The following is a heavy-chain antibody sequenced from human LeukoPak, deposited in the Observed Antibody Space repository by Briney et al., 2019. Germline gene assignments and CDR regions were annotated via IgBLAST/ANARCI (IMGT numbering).Heavy chain of an antibody. V-gene: IGHV4-39*07. CDR2: IYYSGST. CDR1: GGSISSSSYY. Sequence: PSETLSLTCTVSGGSISSSSYYWGWIRQPPGKGLEWIGSIYYSGSTNYNPSLKSRVTISVDTSKNQFSLKLSSVTAADTAVYYCARVEMARKTYYYYYMDVWGKGTTVTVSS. D-gene: IGHD5-24*01. CDR3: ARVEMARKTYYYYYMDV. J-gene: IGHJ6*03.